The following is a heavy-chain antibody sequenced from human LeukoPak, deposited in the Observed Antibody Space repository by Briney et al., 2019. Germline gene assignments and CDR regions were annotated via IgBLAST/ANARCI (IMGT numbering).Heavy chain of an antibody. CDR3: ARFYSSGWYYFDY. D-gene: IGHD6-19*01. Sequence: SETLSLTCTVSGGSISSYYWSCIRQPAGKGLEWIGRIYTSGSTNYNPSLKSRVTMSVDTSKNQFSLKLSSVTAADTAVYYCARFYSSGWYYFDYWGQGTLVTVSS. J-gene: IGHJ4*02. V-gene: IGHV4-4*07. CDR1: GGSISSYY. CDR2: IYTSGST.